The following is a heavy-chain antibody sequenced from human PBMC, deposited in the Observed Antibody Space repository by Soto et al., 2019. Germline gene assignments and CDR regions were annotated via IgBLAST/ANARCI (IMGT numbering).Heavy chain of an antibody. J-gene: IGHJ6*02. CDR2: INGDGASL. Sequence: EVRLEEAGGGFVQPGGSLRVSCSGSGFIFSSFWMHWVRQGPGKGLEWVSRINGDGASLAYAESVKGLFSISRDNVKNTLHLQMNSLGVDDTAVHFCAREGSLGLDVWGRGTTVTVSS. CDR3: AREGSLGLDV. CDR1: GFIFSSFW. V-gene: IGHV3-74*03. D-gene: IGHD3-10*01.